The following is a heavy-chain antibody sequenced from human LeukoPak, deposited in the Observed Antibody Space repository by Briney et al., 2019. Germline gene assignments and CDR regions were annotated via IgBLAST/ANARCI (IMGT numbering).Heavy chain of an antibody. D-gene: IGHD3-10*01. J-gene: IGHJ4*02. CDR3: ARRGVTQKYFDY. CDR1: GASISSGGYY. CDR2: IYYSGST. V-gene: IGHV4-31*03. Sequence: SQTLSLTCTVSGASISSGGYYWSWIRQHPGKGLEWIGYIYYSGSTYYNPSLKSRVTISVDTSKNQFSLKLSSVTAADTAVYYCARRGVTQKYFDYWGQGTLVSVSS.